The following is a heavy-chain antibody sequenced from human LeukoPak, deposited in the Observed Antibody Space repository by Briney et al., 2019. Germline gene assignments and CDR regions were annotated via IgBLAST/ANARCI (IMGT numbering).Heavy chain of an antibody. CDR2: ISSSSSTI. CDR3: ASSTVVTPYYYYYGMDV. CDR1: GFTFSSHS. J-gene: IGHJ6*02. Sequence: GGSLRLSCAASGFTFSSHSMNWVRQAPGKGLEWVSYISSSSSTIYYADSVKGRFTISRDNAKNSLYLQVNSLRDEDTAVYYCASSTVVTPYYYYYGMDVWGQGTTVTVSS. D-gene: IGHD4-23*01. V-gene: IGHV3-48*02.